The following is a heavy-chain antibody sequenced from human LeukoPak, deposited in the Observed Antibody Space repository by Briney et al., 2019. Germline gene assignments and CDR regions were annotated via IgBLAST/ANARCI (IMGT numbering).Heavy chain of an antibody. CDR2: ISSSGTTI. CDR3: ARAHYYDSSGYPGNNGAFDI. V-gene: IGHV3-11*04. J-gene: IGHJ3*02. D-gene: IGHD3-22*01. Sequence: PGGSLRLFCAASGFTFSDYYMSWIRQAPGKGLEWVSYISSSGTTISYTDSVKGRFTISRDNAKNSLYLQMNSLRAEDTAVYYCARAHYYDSSGYPGNNGAFDIWGQGTMVTVSS. CDR1: GFTFSDYY.